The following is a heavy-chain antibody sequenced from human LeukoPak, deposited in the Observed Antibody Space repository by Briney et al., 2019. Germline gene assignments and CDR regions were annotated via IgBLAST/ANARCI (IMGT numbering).Heavy chain of an antibody. D-gene: IGHD5-24*01. CDR1: GYTFTAYY. V-gene: IGHV1-2*02. CDR3: AKEQMATAFDL. J-gene: IGHJ5*02. Sequence: ASVTVSCKAAGYTFTAYYMNWLRQAPGQGLEWMGWINPNSGGTKYAQKFQGRVTMTRDTSLRTAYLELSRLRSDDTAVYDCAKEQMATAFDLWGQGTLVTVSS. CDR2: INPNSGGT.